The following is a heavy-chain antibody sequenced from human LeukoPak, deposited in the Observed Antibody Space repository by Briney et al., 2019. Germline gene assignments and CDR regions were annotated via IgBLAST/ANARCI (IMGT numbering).Heavy chain of an antibody. CDR1: GGSISSYY. Sequence: SETLSRTCTVSGGSISSYYWSWIRQPPGKGLEWIGYIYYSGSTNYNPSLKSRVTISVDTSKNQFSLKLSSVTAADTAVYYCARGGYFYDSSGYYGTWGQGTLVTVSS. V-gene: IGHV4-59*01. CDR3: ARGGYFYDSSGYYGT. CDR2: IYYSGST. D-gene: IGHD3-22*01. J-gene: IGHJ5*02.